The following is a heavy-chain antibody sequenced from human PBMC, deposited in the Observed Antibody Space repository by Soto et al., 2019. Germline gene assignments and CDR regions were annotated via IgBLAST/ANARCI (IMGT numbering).Heavy chain of an antibody. V-gene: IGHV1-3*01. Sequence: GASVKVSCKASGYTFTSYAMHWVRQAPGQRLEWMGWINAGNGNTKYSQKFQGRVTITRDTSASTAYMELSSLRSEDTAVYYCAREYSSFTYYYSGRDVGGQGPTVPVPS. D-gene: IGHD6-6*01. CDR2: INAGNGNT. J-gene: IGHJ6*02. CDR3: AREYSSFTYYYSGRDV. CDR1: GYTFTSYA.